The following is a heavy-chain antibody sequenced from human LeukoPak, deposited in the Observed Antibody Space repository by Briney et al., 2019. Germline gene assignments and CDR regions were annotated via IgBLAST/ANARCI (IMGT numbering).Heavy chain of an antibody. Sequence: GGSLRLSCAASGFTFSNAWMSWVRQAPGKGLEWVCRIRSKTDGGTTDYAAPVKGRFTISRDNSKNTLYLQMNSLRAEDTAVYYCARERGYYDSSGYESVDYWGQGTLVTVSS. D-gene: IGHD3-22*01. CDR3: ARERGYYDSSGYESVDY. J-gene: IGHJ4*02. CDR2: IRSKTDGGTT. CDR1: GFTFSNAW. V-gene: IGHV3-15*01.